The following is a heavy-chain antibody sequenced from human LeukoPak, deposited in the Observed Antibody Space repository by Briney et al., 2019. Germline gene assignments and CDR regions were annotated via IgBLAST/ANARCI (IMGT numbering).Heavy chain of an antibody. CDR1: GFTFSSYA. V-gene: IGHV3-23*01. D-gene: IGHD3-22*01. CDR3: AKDPMYYYDSSGYIDY. CDR2: ISGSGGST. Sequence: GGSLRLSCAASGFTFSSYAMSWVRQAPGKGLEWVSAISGSGGSTYYADSVKGWFTISRDNSKNTLYLQMNSLRAEDTAVYYCAKDPMYYYDSSGYIDYWGQGTLVTVSS. J-gene: IGHJ4*02.